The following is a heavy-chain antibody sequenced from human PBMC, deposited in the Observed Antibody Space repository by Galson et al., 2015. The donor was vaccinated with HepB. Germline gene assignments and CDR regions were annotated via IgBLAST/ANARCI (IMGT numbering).Heavy chain of an antibody. Sequence: SVKVSCKASGGTFSSYTISWVRQAPGQGLEWMGRIIPILGIANYAQKFQGRVTITADKSTSTAYMELSSLRSEDTAVYYCARDRLAAAGTPSGDWGQGTLVTVS. CDR3: ARDRLAAAGTPSGD. V-gene: IGHV1-69*04. J-gene: IGHJ4*02. D-gene: IGHD6-13*01. CDR1: GGTFSSYT. CDR2: IIPILGIA.